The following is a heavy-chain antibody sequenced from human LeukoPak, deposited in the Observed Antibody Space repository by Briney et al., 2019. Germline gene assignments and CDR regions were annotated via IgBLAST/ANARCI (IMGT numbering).Heavy chain of an antibody. J-gene: IGHJ4*02. Sequence: GGSLRLSCAASGFTFSSYSMNWVRQAPGKGLEWVPLISSSSSYIYYVDSVKGRFTISRDNAKNSLYLQMNSLRAEDTAVYYCAKVGVLAGSKYFDYWGQGTLATVSS. D-gene: IGHD3-10*01. CDR3: AKVGVLAGSKYFDY. V-gene: IGHV3-21*01. CDR2: ISSSSSYI. CDR1: GFTFSSYS.